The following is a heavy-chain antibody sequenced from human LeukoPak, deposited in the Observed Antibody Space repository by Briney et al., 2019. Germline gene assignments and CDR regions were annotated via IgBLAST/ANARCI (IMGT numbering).Heavy chain of an antibody. CDR1: GFTFDDYA. D-gene: IGHD3-22*01. Sequence: PGRSLRLSCAASGFTFDDYAMHWVRQAPGKGLEWVSGISWNSGSIGYADSVKGRFTISRDNAKNSLYLQMNSLRAEDTAVYYCARDLPTEGITMIVVDTPRYYFDYWGQGTLVTVSS. CDR2: ISWNSGSI. J-gene: IGHJ4*02. CDR3: ARDLPTEGITMIVVDTPRYYFDY. V-gene: IGHV3-9*01.